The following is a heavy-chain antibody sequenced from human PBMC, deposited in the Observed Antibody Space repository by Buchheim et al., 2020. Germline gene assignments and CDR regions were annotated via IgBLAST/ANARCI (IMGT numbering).Heavy chain of an antibody. V-gene: IGHV3-23*01. CDR2: TSGGGDST. J-gene: IGHJ4*02. D-gene: IGHD6-13*01. Sequence: EVQLLESGGGLVQPGGSLRLSCAASGFTFSNFAMSWVRQAPGRGLEWVSSTSGGGDSTYYADSVKGRFTISRDNSKNTLFLQMSSLTAEDTAVYYCAKVVVVAAAGTGYFDYWGQGTL. CDR1: GFTFSNFA. CDR3: AKVVVVAAAGTGYFDY.